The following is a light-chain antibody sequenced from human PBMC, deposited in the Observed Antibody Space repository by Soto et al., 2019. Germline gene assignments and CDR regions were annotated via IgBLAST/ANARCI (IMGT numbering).Light chain of an antibody. CDR1: SSNIGSNT. J-gene: IGLJ2*01. CDR2: GND. V-gene: IGLV1-44*01. CDR3: TAWDDSLRAVL. Sequence: QSVLTQPPSASGTPGHRVTISCSGGSSNIGSNTVNWYQHLPGAAPKLLIYGNDQRPSGVPDRFSGSKSGTSVFLAISGLQSDDEADYYCTAWDDSLRAVLFGGGTKLTVL.